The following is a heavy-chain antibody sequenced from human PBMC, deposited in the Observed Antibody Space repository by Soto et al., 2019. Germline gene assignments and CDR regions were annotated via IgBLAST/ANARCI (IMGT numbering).Heavy chain of an antibody. CDR3: ARVILWGRPDYDFWSGYNYYYGMDV. D-gene: IGHD3-3*01. Sequence: SETLSLTCAVYGGSFSGYYWSWIRQPPGKGLEWIGEINHSGSTNYNPSLKSRVTISVDTSKNQFSLKLSSVTTADTAVYYCARVILWGRPDYDFWSGYNYYYGMDVWGQGTTVTVSS. J-gene: IGHJ6*02. CDR2: INHSGST. V-gene: IGHV4-34*01. CDR1: GGSFSGYY.